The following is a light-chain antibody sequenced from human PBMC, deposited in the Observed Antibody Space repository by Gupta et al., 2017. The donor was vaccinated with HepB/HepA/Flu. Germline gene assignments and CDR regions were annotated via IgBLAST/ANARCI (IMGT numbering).Light chain of an antibody. CDR1: KLGDKY. J-gene: IGLJ2*01. CDR2: QDA. Sequence: SYELTQPPSMSVSPGQTASITCSGDKLGDKYACWYQQKPGQPPVVLIYQDAKRPSGIPERFSGSNSGNTATLTISGTQTMDEADYYCQAWDSSTVVFGGGTKLTVL. CDR3: QAWDSSTVV. V-gene: IGLV3-1*01.